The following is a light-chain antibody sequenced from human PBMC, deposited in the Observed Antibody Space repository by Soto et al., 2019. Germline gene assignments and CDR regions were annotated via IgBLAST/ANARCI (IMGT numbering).Light chain of an antibody. CDR3: QQYNSYLWT. CDR1: QSISSW. CDR2: DAS. V-gene: IGKV1-5*01. J-gene: IGKJ1*01. Sequence: DIQMTQSPSTLSASVGDRVTITCRASQSISSWLAWYQQKPGKAPKLLIYDASNVESGVPSRFSGSGSGTEFTLTISSLQPDDFATYYCQQYNSYLWTFGQGTKVEIK.